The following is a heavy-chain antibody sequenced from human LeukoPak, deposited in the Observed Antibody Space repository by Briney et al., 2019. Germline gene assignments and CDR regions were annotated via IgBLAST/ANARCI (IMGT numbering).Heavy chain of an antibody. D-gene: IGHD1-14*01. CDR2: IRYDGSNK. J-gene: IGHJ4*02. V-gene: IGHV3-30*02. Sequence: PGGSLRLSCVASGFPFPTYAMMWVRQAPGKGLEWVAFIRYDGSNKYYADSVKGRFTISRDNSKNTLYLQMNSLRAEDTAVYYCARDPDRNLYYFDYWGQGTLVTVSS. CDR3: ARDPDRNLYYFDY. CDR1: GFPFPTYA.